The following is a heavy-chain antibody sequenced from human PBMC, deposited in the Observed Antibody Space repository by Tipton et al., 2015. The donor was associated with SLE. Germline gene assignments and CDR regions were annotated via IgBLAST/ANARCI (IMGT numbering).Heavy chain of an antibody. CDR1: GYSISSGYY. CDR2: IYHSGST. J-gene: IGHJ4*02. CDR3: ARREGIAAAGIID. V-gene: IGHV4-38-2*02. Sequence: TLSLTCTVSGYSISSGYYWGWIRQPPGEGLEWIGSIYHSGSTYYNPSLKSRVTISVDTSKNQFYLKLSSVTAADTAVYYCARREGIAAAGIIDWGQGTLVTVSS. D-gene: IGHD6-13*01.